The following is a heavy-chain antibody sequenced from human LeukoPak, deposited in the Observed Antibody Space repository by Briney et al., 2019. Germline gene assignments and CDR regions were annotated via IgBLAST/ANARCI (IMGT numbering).Heavy chain of an antibody. V-gene: IGHV6-1*01. CDR3: GRWLQEKGAFDI. CDR2: TYYRSKWYN. CDR1: GDSVSSNSAA. J-gene: IGHJ3*02. Sequence: SQTLSLTCAISGDSVSSNSAAWNWIRQSPSSGLEWLGRTYYRSKWYNDYAVSVKSRITINPDTSKNQFSLQLNSVTPEDTAVYYCGRWLQEKGAFDIWGQGTMVTVSS. D-gene: IGHD5-24*01.